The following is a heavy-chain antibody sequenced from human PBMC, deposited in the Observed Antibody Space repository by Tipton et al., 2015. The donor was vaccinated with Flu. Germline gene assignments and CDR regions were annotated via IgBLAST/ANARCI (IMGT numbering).Heavy chain of an antibody. V-gene: IGHV3-33*01. CDR3: AREATYDFWSGYLPTTYYFDY. D-gene: IGHD3-3*01. CDR2: IWYDGSNK. J-gene: IGHJ4*02. CDR1: GFTFSSYG. Sequence: LSLTCAASGFTFSSYGMHWVRQAPGKGLEWVAVIWYDGSNKYYADSVKGRFTISRDNSKNTLYLQTNSLRAEDTAVYYCAREATYDFWSGYLPTTYYFDYWGQGTLVTVSS.